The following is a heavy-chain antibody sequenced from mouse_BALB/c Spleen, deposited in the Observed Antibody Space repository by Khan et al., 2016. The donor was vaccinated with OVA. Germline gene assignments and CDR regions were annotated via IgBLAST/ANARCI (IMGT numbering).Heavy chain of an antibody. D-gene: IGHD1-2*01. J-gene: IGHJ2*01. CDR3: ARSMPHYYGIRYFDY. CDR2: INTYTGEP. Sequence: QIQLVQSGPELKKPGETIKISCKASGYTFTNNGVNWVKQAPGKGLKWMGWINTYTGEPTYADDFKGRFAFSLEISASSAYLQFNNLKNEDTATYFCARSMPHYYGIRYFDYWGQGTTLTVSS. V-gene: IGHV9-3-1*01. CDR1: GYTFTNNG.